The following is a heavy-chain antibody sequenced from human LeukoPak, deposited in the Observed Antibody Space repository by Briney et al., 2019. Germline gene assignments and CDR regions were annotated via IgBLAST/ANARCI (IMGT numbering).Heavy chain of an antibody. V-gene: IGHV4-34*01. CDR1: GGSFSGYY. J-gene: IGHJ5*02. D-gene: IGHD3-3*01. CDR3: ARGRPHYDFWSGYPHNWFDP. Sequence: SETLSLTCAVYGGSFSGYYWSWIRQPPGKGLEWIGEVNHSGSTNYNPSLKSRVTISVDTSKNQFSLKLGSVTAADTAVYYCARGRPHYDFWSGYPHNWFDPWGQGTLVTVSS. CDR2: VNHSGST.